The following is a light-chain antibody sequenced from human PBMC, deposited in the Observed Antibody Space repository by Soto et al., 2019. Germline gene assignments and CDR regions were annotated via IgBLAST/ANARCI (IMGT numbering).Light chain of an antibody. CDR1: QSVSSSY. V-gene: IGKV3-20*01. CDR2: GAS. Sequence: EIVLTQSPGTLSLSPGERATLSCRASQSVSSSYLAWYKQKPGQAPRLLIYGASSRATGIPDRFSGSGSGTDFTLTISRLEPEDFAVYYCQQYGSSPLTFGGGTKVGSN. J-gene: IGKJ4*01. CDR3: QQYGSSPLT.